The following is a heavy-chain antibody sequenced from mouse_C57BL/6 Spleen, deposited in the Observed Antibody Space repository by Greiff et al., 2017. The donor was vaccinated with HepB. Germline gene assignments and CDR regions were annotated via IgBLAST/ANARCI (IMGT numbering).Heavy chain of an antibody. CDR2: ISNGGGST. V-gene: IGHV5-12*01. Sequence: EVQLVESGGGLVQPGGSLKLSCAASGFTFSDYYMYWVRQTPEKRLEWVAYISNGGGSTYYPDTVKGRFTISRDNAKNTLYLQMSRLTSEDTAMYYYARDSSGYYAMDYWGQGTSVTVSS. D-gene: IGHD3-2*02. J-gene: IGHJ4*01. CDR3: ARDSSGYYAMDY. CDR1: GFTFSDYY.